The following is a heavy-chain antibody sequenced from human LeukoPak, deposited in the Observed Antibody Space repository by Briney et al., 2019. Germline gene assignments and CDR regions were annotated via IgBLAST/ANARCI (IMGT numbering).Heavy chain of an antibody. V-gene: IGHV4-30-2*01. J-gene: IGHJ4*02. D-gene: IGHD6-13*01. CDR2: IYHSGST. CDR3: ARAPGIAAAGTHFDF. CDR1: GGSISSGGYS. Sequence: SQTLSLTCAVSGGSISSGGYSWSWIRQPPGKGLEWIGYIYHSGSTYYNPSLKSRVTISVDRSKNQFSLKLSSVTAGDTAVYYCARAPGIAAAGTHFDFWGQGTLVTVSS.